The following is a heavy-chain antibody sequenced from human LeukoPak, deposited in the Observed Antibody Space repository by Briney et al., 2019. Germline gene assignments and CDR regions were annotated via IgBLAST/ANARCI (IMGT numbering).Heavy chain of an antibody. V-gene: IGHV4-59*01. CDR3: ARVDITGTRFGGAFDI. D-gene: IGHD1-20*01. Sequence: SETLSLTCAVSGGSISSYYWSWIRQPPGKGLEWIGNLYYSGSTNYNPSLKSRVTISVDTSKNQFSLKLNSVTAADTAVYYCARVDITGTRFGGAFDIWGQGTMVTVSS. CDR1: GGSISSYY. CDR2: LYYSGST. J-gene: IGHJ3*02.